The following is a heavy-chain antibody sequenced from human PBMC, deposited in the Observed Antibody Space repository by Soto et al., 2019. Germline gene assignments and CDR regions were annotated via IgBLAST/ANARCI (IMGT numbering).Heavy chain of an antibody. D-gene: IGHD3-10*01. CDR1: GYSFTSYW. V-gene: IGHV5-10-1*01. J-gene: IGHJ6*02. CDR3: ARSRRPYYYGSGAWNGMDV. CDR2: IDPSDSYT. Sequence: GESLKISCKGSGYSFTSYWIGWVRQMPWKGLEWMGRIDPSDSYTNYSPSFQGHVTISADKSISTAYLQWSSLKASDTAMYYCARSRRPYYYGSGAWNGMDVWGQGTTVTVSS.